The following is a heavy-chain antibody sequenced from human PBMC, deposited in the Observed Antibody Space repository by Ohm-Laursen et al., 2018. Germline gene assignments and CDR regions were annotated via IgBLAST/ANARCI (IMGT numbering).Heavy chain of an antibody. CDR3: ARDTRTTTVAGGPDY. CDR2: ISAYNGNT. Sequence: ASVKVSCKTSGYTFTSYGISWVRQAPGQGLEWMGWISAYNGNTNYAQKLQDRATMTTDTSTSTAYMELRSLRSDDTAVYYCARDTRTTTVAGGPDYWGQGTLVTVSS. V-gene: IGHV1-18*01. CDR1: GYTFTSYG. J-gene: IGHJ4*02. D-gene: IGHD6-19*01.